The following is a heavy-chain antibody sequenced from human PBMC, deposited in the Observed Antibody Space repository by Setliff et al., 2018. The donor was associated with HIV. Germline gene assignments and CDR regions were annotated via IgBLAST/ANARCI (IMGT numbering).Heavy chain of an antibody. V-gene: IGHV4-4*08. J-gene: IGHJ4*02. CDR2: IYIGST. D-gene: IGHD6-13*01. CDR1: GCSISSYY. CDR3: ARTYSSSWYSSHLWVDY. Sequence: SETLSLTCTVSGCSISSYYWSWIRQPPGKGLEWIGHIYIGSTNYNPSLKSRVTISADTSKNQFSLKLSSVTAADTAVYYCARTYSSSWYSSHLWVDYWGQGTLVTVSS.